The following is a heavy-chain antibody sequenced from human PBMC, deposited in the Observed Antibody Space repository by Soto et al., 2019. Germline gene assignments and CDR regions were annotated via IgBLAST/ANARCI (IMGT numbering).Heavy chain of an antibody. J-gene: IGHJ6*02. CDR1: GYTFTSYA. CDR3: ARRGGTYCSGGSCYSAYYYGMDV. Sequence: QVQLVQSGAEVKKPGASVKVSCKASGYTFTSYAMHWVRQAPGQRLEWMGWINAGNGNTKYSQKFQGRVTITRDTSPSTAYMELSSLRSEDTAVYYCARRGGTYCSGGSCYSAYYYGMDVWGQGTTVTVSS. V-gene: IGHV1-3*01. CDR2: INAGNGNT. D-gene: IGHD2-15*01.